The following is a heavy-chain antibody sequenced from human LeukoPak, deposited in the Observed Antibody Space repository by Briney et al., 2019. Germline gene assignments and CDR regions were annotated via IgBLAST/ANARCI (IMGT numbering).Heavy chain of an antibody. J-gene: IGHJ4*02. D-gene: IGHD6-13*01. Sequence: SETLSLTCSVSGGSISSSSYYWNWIRQPPGKGLKWVGSIYYSGTTYYNSSLKSRVTMSVDTSKNQFSLKLSSVTAADTAVYYCARVFGSWPYYFDYWGQGTLVTVSS. CDR1: GGSISSSSYY. CDR2: IYYSGTT. V-gene: IGHV4-39*07. CDR3: ARVFGSWPYYFDY.